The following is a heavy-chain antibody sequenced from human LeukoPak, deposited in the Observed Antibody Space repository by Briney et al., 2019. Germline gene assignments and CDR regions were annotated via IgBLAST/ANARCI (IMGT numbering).Heavy chain of an antibody. J-gene: IGHJ4*02. V-gene: IGHV3-7*01. CDR2: IIQDGSET. Sequence: GGSLRLSCAASGFTFSSYWMHWVRQAPGKGLERVASIIQDGSETNYVDSVKGRFTISRDNAKSSVFLQMNSLRVEDTAVYYCARGLYSSSPQYWGQGILVTVSS. CDR1: GFTFSSYW. CDR3: ARGLYSSSPQY. D-gene: IGHD6-13*01.